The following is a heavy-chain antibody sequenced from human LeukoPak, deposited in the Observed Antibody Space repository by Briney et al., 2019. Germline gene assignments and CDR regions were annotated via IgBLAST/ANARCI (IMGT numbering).Heavy chain of an antibody. Sequence: ASVKVSCKASGYTFTGYYMHWVRQAPGQGLEWMGRINPNSGGTNYAQKFQGRVTMTRDTFISTAYMELSRLRSDDTAVYYCAASSYYYDSSGYYVDYWGQGTLVTVSS. CDR2: INPNSGGT. D-gene: IGHD3-22*01. V-gene: IGHV1-2*06. CDR3: AASSYYYDSSGYYVDY. CDR1: GYTFTGYY. J-gene: IGHJ4*02.